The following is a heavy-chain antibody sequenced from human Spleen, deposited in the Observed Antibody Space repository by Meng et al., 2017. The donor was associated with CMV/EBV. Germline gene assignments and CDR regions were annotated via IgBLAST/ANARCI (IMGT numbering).Heavy chain of an antibody. V-gene: IGHV4-39*01. J-gene: IGHJ6*02. CDR1: GGSISSSNYY. Sequence: SETLSLTCAVSGGSISSSNYYWGWIRQPPGKGLEWIGSINYSGKTYYNPSLKSRVTISVDTSKNQFSLKLSSVTAADTAVYYCAITYYYDSSGYNYGMDVWGQGTTVTVSS. CDR3: AITYYYDSSGYNYGMDV. D-gene: IGHD3-22*01. CDR2: INYSGKT.